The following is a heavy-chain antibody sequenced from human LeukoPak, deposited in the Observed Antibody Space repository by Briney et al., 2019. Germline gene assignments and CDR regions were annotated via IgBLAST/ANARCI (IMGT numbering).Heavy chain of an antibody. CDR2: ISAYNGNT. Sequence: WASVKVSCKASGYTFTSYGISWVRQAPGQGLEWMGWISAYNGNTNYAQKLQGRVTMTTDTSTSTAYMELRSLRSDDTAVYYCARVLTTVVTPEGAFDIWGQGTMVTVSS. J-gene: IGHJ3*02. CDR3: ARVLTTVVTPEGAFDI. CDR1: GYTFTSYG. D-gene: IGHD4-23*01. V-gene: IGHV1-18*01.